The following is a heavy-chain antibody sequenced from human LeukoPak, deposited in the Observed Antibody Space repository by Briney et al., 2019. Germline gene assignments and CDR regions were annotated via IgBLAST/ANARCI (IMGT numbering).Heavy chain of an antibody. D-gene: IGHD6-13*01. Sequence: SETLSLTCTVSGYSISSGYYWGWIRQPPGKGLEWIGSIYHSGSTYYNPSLKSRVTISVDTSKNQFSLKLSSVTAADTAVYYCARVRIAAAGSDAYFQHWGQGTLVTVSS. CDR1: GYSISSGYY. CDR3: ARVRIAAAGSDAYFQH. CDR2: IYHSGST. V-gene: IGHV4-38-2*02. J-gene: IGHJ1*01.